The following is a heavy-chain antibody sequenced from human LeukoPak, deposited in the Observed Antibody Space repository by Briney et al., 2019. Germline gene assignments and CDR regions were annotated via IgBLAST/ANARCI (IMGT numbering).Heavy chain of an antibody. V-gene: IGHV3-23*01. CDR2: ISASGSAT. J-gene: IGHJ4*02. CDR1: GFTLGSANA. Sequence: GGSLRLSCAASGFTLGSANAMTWVRQAPGKGLEWVSLISASGSATYYADSVRGRFAISRDISKNTLFLQMSSLRTEDTAVYCCAKGTLFGVVTPFDFWGQGTLVTVSS. D-gene: IGHD3-3*01. CDR3: AKGTLFGVVTPFDF.